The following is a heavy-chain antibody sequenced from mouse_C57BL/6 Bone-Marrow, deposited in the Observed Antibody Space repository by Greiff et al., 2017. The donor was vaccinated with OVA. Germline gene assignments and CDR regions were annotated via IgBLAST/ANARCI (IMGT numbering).Heavy chain of an antibody. D-gene: IGHD2-3*01. CDR1: GFNIKDYY. CDR3: ARSPEDGYYAWFAY. CDR2: IDPEDGET. V-gene: IGHV14-2*01. Sequence: EVQLQESGPELVKPGASVKLSCTASGFNIKDYYMHWVKQRTEQGLVWIGRIDPEDGETKYAPTFQGKATITADTSSNTAYLQLIILTSDDTAVYYCARSPEDGYYAWFAYWGQGTLVTVSA. J-gene: IGHJ3*01.